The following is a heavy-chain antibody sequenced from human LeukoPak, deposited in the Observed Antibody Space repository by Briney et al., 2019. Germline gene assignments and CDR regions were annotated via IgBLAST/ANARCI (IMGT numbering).Heavy chain of an antibody. J-gene: IGHJ4*02. D-gene: IGHD3-16*02. CDR2: IIPIFGTA. V-gene: IGHV1-69*13. CDR1: GGTFSSYA. CDR3: ARKDYVWGSYRPLKY. Sequence: GASVKVSCKASGGTFSSYAISWVRQAPGQGLEWMGGIIPIFGTANYAQKFQGRVTITADESTSTAYMELSSLRYEETDVYYCARKDYVWGSYRPLKYWGQGTLVNVSS.